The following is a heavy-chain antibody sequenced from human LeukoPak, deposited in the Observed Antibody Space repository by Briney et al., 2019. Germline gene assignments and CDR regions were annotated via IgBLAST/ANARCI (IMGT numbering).Heavy chain of an antibody. D-gene: IGHD2-2*01. Sequence: ASVKVSCKASGYTFTSYDINWVRQATGQGLGWMGWMNPNSGNTGYAQKFQGRVTMTRNTSISTAYMELSSLRSDDTAVYYCARLPLVVPAAMFYNWFDPWGQGTLVTVSS. J-gene: IGHJ5*02. CDR3: ARLPLVVPAAMFYNWFDP. CDR2: MNPNSGNT. V-gene: IGHV1-8*01. CDR1: GYTFTSYD.